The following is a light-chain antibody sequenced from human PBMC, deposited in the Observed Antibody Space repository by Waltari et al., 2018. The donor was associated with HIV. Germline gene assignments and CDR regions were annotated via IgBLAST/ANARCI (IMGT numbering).Light chain of an antibody. CDR3: SSYTNSDILL. V-gene: IGLV2-14*01. Sequence: QSALTQPASVSGSPGQSITISCTGPHTAIGLYNLVSWYLQHPDKAPQLLSYGVNTRPSEVSDRFSGAKSCNTASLTISSLQAEDEADYYCSSYTNSDILLFGGGTKLTVL. CDR2: GVN. J-gene: IGLJ2*01. CDR1: HTAIGLYNL.